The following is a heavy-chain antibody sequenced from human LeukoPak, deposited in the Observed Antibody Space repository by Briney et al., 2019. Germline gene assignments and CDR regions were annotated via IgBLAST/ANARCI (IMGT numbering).Heavy chain of an antibody. V-gene: IGHV1-69*13. D-gene: IGHD2-2*01. Sequence: AAVKVSRKAAGGTFISYAISWVRQAPGQGLGWVGGIITICGTAKYAQKFQGGGIITPDESTSTAYMSLSSLRYEDTAVCYCAREISASCYGYWGQGTLVTVSS. J-gene: IGHJ4*02. CDR2: IITICGTA. CDR1: GGTFISYA. CDR3: AREISASCYGY.